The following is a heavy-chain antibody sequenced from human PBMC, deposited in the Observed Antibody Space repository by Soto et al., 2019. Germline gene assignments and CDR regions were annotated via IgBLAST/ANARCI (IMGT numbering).Heavy chain of an antibody. D-gene: IGHD6-19*01. CDR2: IFHSGDT. CDR3: GYSSGWYRHDV. CDR1: GDSISNSRW. J-gene: IGHJ3*01. V-gene: IGHV4-4*02. Sequence: QVQLQESGPGLVKPSGTLSLTCAVSGDSISNSRWWTWVRQPPGKGLEWIGDIFHSGDTNYNPSLKSRVFISVDKSQNQFSLKVSSVTAADSAVYYCGYSSGWYRHDVWGQGTLVTVSS.